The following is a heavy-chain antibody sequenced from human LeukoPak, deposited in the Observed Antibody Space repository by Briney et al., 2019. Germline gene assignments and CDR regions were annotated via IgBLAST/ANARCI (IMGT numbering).Heavy chain of an antibody. J-gene: IGHJ4*02. Sequence: ASVKVSCKASGGTFSSYDINWVRQATGQGLEWMGWMNPNSGNTGYAQKFQGRVTITRNTSISTAYMELSSLRSEDTAVYYCARGFSPVLRFLEWLLWDYWGQGTLVTVSS. V-gene: IGHV1-8*03. CDR1: GGTFSSYD. CDR3: ARGFSPVLRFLEWLLWDY. D-gene: IGHD3-3*01. CDR2: MNPNSGNT.